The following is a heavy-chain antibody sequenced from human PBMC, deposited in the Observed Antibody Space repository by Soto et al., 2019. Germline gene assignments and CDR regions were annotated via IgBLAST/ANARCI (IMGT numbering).Heavy chain of an antibody. CDR2: IYPGDSDT. Sequence: PGESLKISCKGSGYSFTSYWIGWVRQMPGKGLEWMGIIYPGDSDTRYSPSFQGQVTISADKSISTAYLQWSSLKASDTAMYYRATSSIAARPPGDYGMDVWGQGTTVTVSS. CDR1: GYSFTSYW. D-gene: IGHD6-6*01. CDR3: ATSSIAARPPGDYGMDV. J-gene: IGHJ6*02. V-gene: IGHV5-51*01.